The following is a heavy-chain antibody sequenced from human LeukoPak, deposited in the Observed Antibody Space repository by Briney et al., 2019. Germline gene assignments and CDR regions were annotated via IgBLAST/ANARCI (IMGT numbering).Heavy chain of an antibody. CDR3: ARVLPRYCSGGSCLHLGDAFDI. V-gene: IGHV4-59*01. CDR2: IYYSGST. CDR1: GGSISSYY. J-gene: IGHJ3*02. Sequence: SETLSLTCTVSGGSISSYYWSWIRQSPGKGLEWIGYIYYSGSTNYNPSLKSRVTISVDTSKNQFSLKLSSVTAADTAVYYCARVLPRYCSGGSCLHLGDAFDIWGQGTMVTVSS. D-gene: IGHD2-15*01.